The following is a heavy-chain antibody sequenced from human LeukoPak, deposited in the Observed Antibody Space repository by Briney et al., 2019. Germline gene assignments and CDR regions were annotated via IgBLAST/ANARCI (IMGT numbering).Heavy chain of an antibody. V-gene: IGHV4-59*01. CDR2: IYYSGST. CDR3: ARSYDSRGYYYYGIDV. J-gene: IGHJ6*02. D-gene: IGHD3-22*01. Sequence: SETLSLTCTVSGGSISTYYWSWIRQPPGKGLEWIGYIYYSGSTNYNPSLKSRVTISLDTSKNQFSLKLTSVTAADTAVYYCARSYDSRGYYYYGIDVWGLGTTVTVSS. CDR1: GGSISTYY.